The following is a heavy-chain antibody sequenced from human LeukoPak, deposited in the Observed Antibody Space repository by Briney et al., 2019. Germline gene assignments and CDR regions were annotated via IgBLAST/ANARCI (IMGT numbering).Heavy chain of an antibody. D-gene: IGHD1-20*01. CDR1: GDSINSYY. V-gene: IGHV4-59*05. CDR2: VCCGGST. Sequence: SETLSLTCTVSGDSINSYYWSWIRQPPGKGLEWIGSVCCGGSTYYNPSLKSRVTISADTSKNQFSLKLTSVTAADTAVYYCARLNWSDLDYWGQGTLVTVSS. CDR3: ARLNWSDLDY. J-gene: IGHJ4*02.